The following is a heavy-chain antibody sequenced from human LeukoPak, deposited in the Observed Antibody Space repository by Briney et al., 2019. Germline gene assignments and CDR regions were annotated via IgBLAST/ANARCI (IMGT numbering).Heavy chain of an antibody. J-gene: IGHJ1*01. CDR1: GFTSSSYS. CDR2: ISSSSSYI. CDR3: ARSDPQYYYDSSGYSYPLEFFQH. D-gene: IGHD3-22*01. Sequence: GGSLRLSCAASGFTSSSYSMNWVRQAPGKGLEWVSSISSSSSYIYYADSVKGRFTISRDNAKNSLYLQMNSLRGEDTAVYYCARSDPQYYYDSSGYSYPLEFFQHWGQGTLVTVSS. V-gene: IGHV3-21*01.